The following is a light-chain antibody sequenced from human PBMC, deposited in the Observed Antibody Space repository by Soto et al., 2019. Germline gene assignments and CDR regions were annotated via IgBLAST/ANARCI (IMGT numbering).Light chain of an antibody. V-gene: IGKV3-20*01. Sequence: SRQSPDTLSLHTRARATLSCIACQRVSRNYLAWYQQEPGQAPRILIYGASNRATGMPDRFSGSGSGTDFTLTISRLEPEDFAVYYCQQYGSSGPFGQGTKVDI. CDR1: QRVSRNY. CDR2: GAS. CDR3: QQYGSSGP. J-gene: IGKJ1*01.